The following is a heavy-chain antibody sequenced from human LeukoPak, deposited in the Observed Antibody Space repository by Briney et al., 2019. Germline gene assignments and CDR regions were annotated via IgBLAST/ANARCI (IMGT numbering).Heavy chain of an antibody. J-gene: IGHJ4*02. D-gene: IGHD3-22*01. CDR2: ISSGGYT. Sequence: VGSLRLSCAASGFSVSSNYMSWVRQAPGKGLEWVSVISSGGYTYYADSVKGRFTISRDNSKNTLYLQMNSLRAEDTAVYYCARVGAYYYDSSGYYYWGQGTLVTVSS. V-gene: IGHV3-53*01. CDR1: GFSVSSNY. CDR3: ARVGAYYYDSSGYYY.